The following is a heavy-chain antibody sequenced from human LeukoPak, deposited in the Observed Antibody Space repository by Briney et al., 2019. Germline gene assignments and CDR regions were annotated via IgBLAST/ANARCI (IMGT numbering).Heavy chain of an antibody. V-gene: IGHV1-2*02. CDR2: INPNSGGT. CDR1: GYTFTGYY. Sequence: ASVKVSCKASGYTFTGYYMHWVRQAPGQGLEWMGWINPNSGGTNYAQKFQGRVTMTRDTSISTAYMELSRLRSDDTAVYYCARDSPHIRFLEWFFQNWGQGTLVTVSS. D-gene: IGHD3-3*01. J-gene: IGHJ4*02. CDR3: ARDSPHIRFLEWFFQN.